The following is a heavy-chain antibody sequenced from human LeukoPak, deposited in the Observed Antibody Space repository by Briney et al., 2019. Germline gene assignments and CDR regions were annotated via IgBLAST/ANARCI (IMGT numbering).Heavy chain of an antibody. CDR1: GFTFSDYY. J-gene: IGHJ5*02. D-gene: IGHD5-18*01. V-gene: IGHV3-11*01. Sequence: GGSLRLSCAASGFTFSDYYMSWIRQAPGKGLEWVSYISSSGSTIYYADSVKGRFTISRDNAKNSLYLQMNSLRAEDTAVYYCARDPVRGRGYTANNWFDPWGQGTLVTVSS. CDR2: ISSSGSTI. CDR3: ARDPVRGRGYTANNWFDP.